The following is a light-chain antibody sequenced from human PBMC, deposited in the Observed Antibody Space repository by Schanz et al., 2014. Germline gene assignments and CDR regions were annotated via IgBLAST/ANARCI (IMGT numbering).Light chain of an antibody. V-gene: IGKV1-5*01. CDR2: DAS. CDR3: QQYNSYWA. CDR1: QRISHW. J-gene: IGKJ1*01. Sequence: DIQMTQSPSTLSASVGDRVTITCRASQRISHWLAWYQQKPGKAPKVLISDASSLESGVPSRFSGSGSGTEFTLTISSLQPDDFATYYCQQYNSYWAFGQGTKVEIK.